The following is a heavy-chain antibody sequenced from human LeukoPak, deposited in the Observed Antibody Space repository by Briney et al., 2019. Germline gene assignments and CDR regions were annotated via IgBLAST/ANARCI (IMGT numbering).Heavy chain of an antibody. Sequence: ASVKVSCKASGYTFTSYGISWVRQAPGQGLEWMGWISAYNGNTNYAQKLQGRVTMTTDTSTSTAYMELRSLRSDDTAVYYCARAPLYSGYVGYYYYYMDVWGKGTTVTVSS. CDR1: GYTFTSYG. CDR2: ISAYNGNT. CDR3: ARAPLYSGYVGYYYYYMDV. J-gene: IGHJ6*03. D-gene: IGHD5-12*01. V-gene: IGHV1-18*01.